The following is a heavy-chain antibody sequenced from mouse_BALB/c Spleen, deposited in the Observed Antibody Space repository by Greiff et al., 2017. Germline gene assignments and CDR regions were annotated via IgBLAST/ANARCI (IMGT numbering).Heavy chain of an antibody. V-gene: IGHV14-3*02. CDR2: IDPANGNT. Sequence: EVQLQESGAELVKPGASVKLSCTASGFNIKDTYMHWVKQRPEQGLEWIGRIDPANGNTKYDPKFQGKATITADTSSNTAYLQLSSLTSEDTAVYYCAGYERVYYYAMDYWGQGTSVTVSS. D-gene: IGHD2-2*01. J-gene: IGHJ4*01. CDR1: GFNIKDTY. CDR3: AGYERVYYYAMDY.